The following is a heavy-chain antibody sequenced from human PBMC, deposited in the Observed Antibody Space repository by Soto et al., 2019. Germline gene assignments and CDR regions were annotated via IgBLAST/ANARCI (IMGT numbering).Heavy chain of an antibody. CDR2: ISGASDSI. D-gene: IGHD6-13*01. CDR3: ARVVVLAAAGTTDY. CDR1: GFSFSDYY. Sequence: GGSLRLSCAASGFSFSDYYMSWIRQVPGKGLEWVAYISGASDSIPYADSVKGRFTISRDNAKNSLYLQMDSLRAEDTAVYYCARVVVLAAAGTTDYWGQGTLVTVSS. J-gene: IGHJ4*02. V-gene: IGHV3-11*06.